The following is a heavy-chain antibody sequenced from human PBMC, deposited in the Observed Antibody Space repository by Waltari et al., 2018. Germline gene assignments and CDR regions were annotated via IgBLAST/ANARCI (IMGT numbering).Heavy chain of an antibody. D-gene: IGHD3-3*01. V-gene: IGHV4-39*01. CDR1: GASLDTTTHY. CDR3: ARHINFWSGYYFDS. Sequence: QLQLQESGPQLVKPSETLSLTCTVSGASLDTTTHYWGWVRQPPGKGLEWMGSIYYTGTTYDNPSLKSRMTISADTSKTQFSLRLSSVTAADTAVYYCARHINFWSGYYFDSWGQGTLVTVSS. CDR2: IYYTGTT. J-gene: IGHJ4*02.